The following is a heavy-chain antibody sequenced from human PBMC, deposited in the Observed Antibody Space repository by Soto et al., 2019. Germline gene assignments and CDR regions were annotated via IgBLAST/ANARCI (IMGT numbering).Heavy chain of an antibody. CDR1: GGTFRTYV. CDR3: ASGGCSYEDY. J-gene: IGHJ4*02. V-gene: IGHV1-69*12. Sequence: VQLVQSGAEVKKPGSSVKVSCKASGGTFRTYVISWVRQAPGQGLEWMGGILPIFGTANYAQKFQGRVTITADESTNTAYMELSSLRSEDTAVYYCASGGCSYEDYWGQGTLVTVSS. CDR2: ILPIFGTA. D-gene: IGHD3-16*01.